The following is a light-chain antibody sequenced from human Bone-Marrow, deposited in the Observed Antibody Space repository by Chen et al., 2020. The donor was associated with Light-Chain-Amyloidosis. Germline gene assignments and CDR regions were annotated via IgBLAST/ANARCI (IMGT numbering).Light chain of an antibody. CDR1: TSTIGGRF. J-gene: IGLJ3*02. CDR3: ATWDFSGSVQGV. CDR2: RDT. V-gene: IGLV1-47*02. Sequence: QSVLNQPPSASRTPGPRVIISCSGSTSTIGGRFKYWYRRLPGTAPKLLIPRDTQRPSGVPDRFSGSKSGTSASLTISGLRSEDEAVYYCATWDFSGSVQGVFGGGTKLTV.